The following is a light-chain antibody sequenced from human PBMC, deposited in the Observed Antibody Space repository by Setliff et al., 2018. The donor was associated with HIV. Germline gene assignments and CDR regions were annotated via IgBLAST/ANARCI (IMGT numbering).Light chain of an antibody. CDR3: QQYNSYWT. CDR2: KAS. Sequence: DIQMTQSPSTLYASVGDRVTITCRASQSISSWLAWYQQKPGNAPNLLIYKASSLESGVPSRFSGSGSGPEFTLTISSLQPDDFATYYCQQYNSYWTFGQGTKV. CDR1: QSISSW. J-gene: IGKJ1*01. V-gene: IGKV1-5*03.